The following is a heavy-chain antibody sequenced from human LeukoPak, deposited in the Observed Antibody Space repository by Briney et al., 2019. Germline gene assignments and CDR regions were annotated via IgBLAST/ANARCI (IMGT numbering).Heavy chain of an antibody. V-gene: IGHV1-69*13. CDR2: IIPIFGTA. J-gene: IGHJ6*03. Sequence: ASVKVSCKASGGTFSIYAISWVRQAPGQGLEWMGGIIPIFGTANYAQKFQGRVTITADESTSTAYMELSSLRSEDTAVYYCASPILSPRDYMDVWGKGTTVTVSS. CDR3: ASPILSPRDYMDV. CDR1: GGTFSIYA. D-gene: IGHD3-3*02.